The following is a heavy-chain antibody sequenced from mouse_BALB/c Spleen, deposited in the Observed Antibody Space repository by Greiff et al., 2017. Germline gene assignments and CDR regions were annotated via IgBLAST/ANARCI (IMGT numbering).Heavy chain of an antibody. J-gene: IGHJ2*01. CDR2: IYPGNSDT. CDR1: GYTFTSYW. CDR3: TREGNDGSYYFDY. V-gene: IGHV1-5*01. D-gene: IGHD2-3*01. Sequence: VQLQQSGTVLARPGASVKMSCKASGYTFTSYWMHWVKQRPGQGLEWIGAIYPGNSDTSYNQKFKGKAKLTAVTSTSTAYMELSSLTNEDSAVYYCTREGNDGSYYFDYWGQGTTLTVSS.